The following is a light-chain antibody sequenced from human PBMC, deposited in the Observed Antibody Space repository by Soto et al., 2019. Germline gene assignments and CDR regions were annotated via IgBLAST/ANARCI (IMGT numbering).Light chain of an antibody. J-gene: IGKJ1*01. CDR1: QGLSSY. V-gene: IGKV1-9*01. CDR3: QQYGSSPWT. Sequence: IQLTQSPSSLSASVGDRVTITCRASQGLSSYLAWYQQKPGKAPKLLIYAASTLQTGVPSRFSGSESGTDFTLTISRLEPEDFAVYYCQQYGSSPWTFGQGTKVDIK. CDR2: AAS.